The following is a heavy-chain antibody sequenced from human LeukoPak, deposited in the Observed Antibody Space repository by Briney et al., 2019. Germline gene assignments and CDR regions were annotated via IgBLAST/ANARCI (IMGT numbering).Heavy chain of an antibody. J-gene: IGHJ4*02. Sequence: GGSLRLSCAASGITVSSNYMTWVRQAPGKGLEWVSVIYKSGSTDYTDSVKGRFTISRDNSKNTLHLQMNSLRAEDTAVYYCARAGFAGEGYRGQGTLVTVST. CDR2: IYKSGST. CDR3: ARAGFAGEGY. D-gene: IGHD1-14*01. V-gene: IGHV3-66*01. CDR1: GITVSSNY.